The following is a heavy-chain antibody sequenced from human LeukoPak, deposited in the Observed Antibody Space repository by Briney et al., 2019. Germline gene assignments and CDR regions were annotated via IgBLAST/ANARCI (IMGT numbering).Heavy chain of an antibody. J-gene: IGHJ6*03. CDR2: IYHSGST. D-gene: IGHD3-10*01. V-gene: IGHV4-4*02. CDR1: GGSISSSNW. CDR3: AKDQVWGGSGSSYYMDV. Sequence: SETLSLTCAVSGGSISSSNWWSWVRQPPGKGLEWIGEIYHSGSTNYNPSLKSRVTISVDKSKNQFSLKLSSVTAADTAVYYCAKDQVWGGSGSSYYMDVWGKGTTVTISS.